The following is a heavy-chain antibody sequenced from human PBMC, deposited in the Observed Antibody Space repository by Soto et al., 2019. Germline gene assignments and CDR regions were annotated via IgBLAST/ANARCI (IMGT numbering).Heavy chain of an antibody. CDR2: IIPIFGTA. J-gene: IGHJ4*02. Sequence: QVQLVQSGAEVKKPGSSVKVSCKASGGTFSRYAISWVRQAPGQGLEWMGGIIPIFGTANYAQKFQGRVTITADESTSTAYMELSSLRSEDTAVYYCARGVIGGLHVTRRAFDYWGQGTLVTVSS. D-gene: IGHD3-16*01. V-gene: IGHV1-69*01. CDR3: ARGVIGGLHVTRRAFDY. CDR1: GGTFSRYA.